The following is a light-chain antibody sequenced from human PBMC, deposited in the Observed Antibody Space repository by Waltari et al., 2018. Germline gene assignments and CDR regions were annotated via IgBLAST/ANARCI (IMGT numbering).Light chain of an antibody. CDR2: GKD. Sequence: SSELTQGPAVSVALGQTVKITCQGDFLRTSYASWYRVKPGQAPVLVLFGKDKRPSGIPDRISGYSSGTTSSLTITGAQAEDEADYYCQSFDVSLSGGVIFGGGTKVTVL. CDR1: FLRTSY. V-gene: IGLV3-19*01. J-gene: IGLJ2*01. CDR3: QSFDVSLSGGVI.